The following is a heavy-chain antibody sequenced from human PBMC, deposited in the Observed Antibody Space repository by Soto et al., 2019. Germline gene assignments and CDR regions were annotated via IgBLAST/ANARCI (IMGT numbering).Heavy chain of an antibody. J-gene: IGHJ4*02. CDR1: GFSLSTRGVG. V-gene: IGHV2-5*02. CDR3: AHRQEDYNFWSGSFDY. Sequence: SGPTLVNPTQTLTLTCTFSGFSLSTRGVGVGWIRQPPGKALEWLALIYWDDDRRYSPSLKSRLTITRDTSKNQVVLTMTNMDPVDTATYYCAHRQEDYNFWSGSFDYWGQGTLVTVSS. CDR2: IYWDDDR. D-gene: IGHD3-3*01.